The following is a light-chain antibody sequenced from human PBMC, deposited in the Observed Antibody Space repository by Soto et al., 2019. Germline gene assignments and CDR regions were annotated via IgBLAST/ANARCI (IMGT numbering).Light chain of an antibody. Sequence: IQMTQSPSTLSASIGDRVTITCRASQNIGTWLAWFQQKPGKAPKLLIYDASSLESGVPSRFTGSGSGTEFTLAISGLQPDDFATYFCHQYATYSFGQGTKVEIQ. CDR2: DAS. CDR1: QNIGTW. V-gene: IGKV1-5*01. CDR3: HQYATYS. J-gene: IGKJ1*01.